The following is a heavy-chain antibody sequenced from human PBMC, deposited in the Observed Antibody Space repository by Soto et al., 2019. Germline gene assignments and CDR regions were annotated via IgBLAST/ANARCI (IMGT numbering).Heavy chain of an antibody. V-gene: IGHV1-18*01. Sequence: QVQLVQSGAEVKEPGASVKVSCKASGYTFVSYGISWVRQAPGQGLEWMGWISPYNGNTNYAPKFQARVTMTTDPSTSTVYMELRSLRSDDTAVYYCSRDAQKWLVAAFDIWGQGTRVTVSS. CDR2: ISPYNGNT. J-gene: IGHJ3*02. D-gene: IGHD6-19*01. CDR1: GYTFVSYG. CDR3: SRDAQKWLVAAFDI.